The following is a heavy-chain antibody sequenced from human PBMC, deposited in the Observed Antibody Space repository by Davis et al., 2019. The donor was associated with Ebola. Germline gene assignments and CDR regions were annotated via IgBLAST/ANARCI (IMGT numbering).Heavy chain of an antibody. CDR2: INPNSGGT. CDR1: GGTFSSYA. J-gene: IGHJ4*02. Sequence: AASVKVSCKASGGTFSSYAISWVRQAPGQGLEWMGRINPNSGGTNYAQKFQGRVTMTRDTSISTAYMELSRLRSDDTAVYYCARGGALLLWFGELWDYWGQGTLVTVSS. D-gene: IGHD3-10*01. CDR3: ARGGALLLWFGELWDY. V-gene: IGHV1-2*06.